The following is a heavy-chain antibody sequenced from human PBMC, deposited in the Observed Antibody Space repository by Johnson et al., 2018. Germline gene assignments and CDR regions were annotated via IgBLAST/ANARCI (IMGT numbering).Heavy chain of an antibody. V-gene: IGHV3-20*04. Sequence: VQLVQSGGGVVRPGGSLRLSCAASGFKFDDFGMSWVRQAPGKGLEWVSGINWNGGSTGFADSVKGRFTISRDNAKNSLYLQMDSLRAEDTALYYWARSCTCSYPAFYYCGVDVWGQGTTVTVSS. CDR1: GFKFDDFG. CDR3: ARSCTCSYPAFYYCGVDV. CDR2: INWNGGST. J-gene: IGHJ6*02. D-gene: IGHD1-26*01.